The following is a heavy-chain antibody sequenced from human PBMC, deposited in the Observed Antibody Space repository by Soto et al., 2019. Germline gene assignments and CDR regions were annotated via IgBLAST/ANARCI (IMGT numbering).Heavy chain of an antibody. J-gene: IGHJ3*02. CDR1: GFTFNSYA. CDR2: IGRSDTST. Sequence: GGSLRLSCAASGFTFNSYAMNWVRQAPGKGLEWVSTIGRSDTSTYYADSVKGRFTISRDNSKNTLYLQMNSLRAEDTAIYYCAKDLPGYCSTTSCYRGAFDIWGQGTMVTVSS. D-gene: IGHD2-2*03. V-gene: IGHV3-23*01. CDR3: AKDLPGYCSTTSCYRGAFDI.